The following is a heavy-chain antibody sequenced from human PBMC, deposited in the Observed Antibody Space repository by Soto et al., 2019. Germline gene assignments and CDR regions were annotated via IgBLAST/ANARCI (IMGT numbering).Heavy chain of an antibody. D-gene: IGHD2-21*01. V-gene: IGHV3-48*01. CDR3: ARNFFCGGDCYLYYYDY. CDR2: ISSSGRTI. Sequence: DVQLVESGGGLAQPGGSLRLSCAASGFTFSSYSINWVRQAPGKGLEWISYISSSGRTIDYADSVKGRFSISRDNAKNSLFLQMNRLRADDTAVYYCARNFFCGGDCYLYYYDYWGQGTLVTVSS. J-gene: IGHJ4*02. CDR1: GFTFSSYS.